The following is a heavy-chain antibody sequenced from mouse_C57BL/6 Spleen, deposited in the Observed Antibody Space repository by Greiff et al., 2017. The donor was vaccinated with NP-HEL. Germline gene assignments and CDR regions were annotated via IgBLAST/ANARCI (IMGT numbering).Heavy chain of an antibody. CDR2: IDPSDSET. J-gene: IGHJ2*01. Sequence: QVQLQQPGAELVRPGSSVKLSCKASGYTFTSYWMHWVKQRPIQGLEWIGNIDPSDSETHYNQKFKDKATLTVDKSSSTAYMQLSSLTSEDSAVYYCASFGHYYGSPYYFDYWGQGTTLTVSS. CDR3: ASFGHYYGSPYYFDY. CDR1: GYTFTSYW. V-gene: IGHV1-52*01. D-gene: IGHD1-1*01.